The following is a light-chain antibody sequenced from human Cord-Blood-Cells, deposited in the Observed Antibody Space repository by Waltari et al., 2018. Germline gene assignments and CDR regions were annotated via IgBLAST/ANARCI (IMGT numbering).Light chain of an antibody. CDR2: GAS. V-gene: IGKV3-15*01. Sequence: EIVMTQSPATLSVSAGVSAALPCRASQSVSSNLAWYQQKPGQAPRLLIYGASTRATGIPARFSCSGSGTEFTLTISSLQSEDFAVYYCQQYNNWPPWTFGQGTKVEIK. CDR3: QQYNNWPPWT. CDR1: QSVSSN. J-gene: IGKJ1*01.